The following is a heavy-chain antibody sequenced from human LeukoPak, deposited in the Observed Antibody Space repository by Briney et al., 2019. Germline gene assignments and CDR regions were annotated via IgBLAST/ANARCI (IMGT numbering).Heavy chain of an antibody. D-gene: IGHD6-19*01. CDR1: GYTLTELS. J-gene: IGHJ1*01. V-gene: IGHV1-24*01. CDR2: FDPEDGET. CDR3: ATAVAVAAREYFQH. Sequence: ASVKVSCKVSGYTLTELSMHWVRQAPGKGLEWMGGFDPEDGETIYAQKFQGRVTMTEDTSTDTAYMELSSLRSEDTAVYYCATAVAVAAREYFQHWGQSTLVTVSS.